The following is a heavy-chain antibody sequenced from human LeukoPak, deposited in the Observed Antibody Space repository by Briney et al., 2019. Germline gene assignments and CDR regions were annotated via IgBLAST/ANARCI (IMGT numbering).Heavy chain of an antibody. V-gene: IGHV4-61*02. CDR1: GNSISSGDYY. D-gene: IGHD3-22*01. CDR2: ISSSGST. CDR3: ARGPYSYDSSGAFDI. J-gene: IGHJ3*02. Sequence: SETLSLTCTVSGNSISSGDYYWSWIRQPAGTGLEWIGRISSSGSTNYNPSLKSRVTISVDTSKNQFSLKLSSVTAADTAVYFCARGPYSYDSSGAFDIWGQGTMVTVSS.